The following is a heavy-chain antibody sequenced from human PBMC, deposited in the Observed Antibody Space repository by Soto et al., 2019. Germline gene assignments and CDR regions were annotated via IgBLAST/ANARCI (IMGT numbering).Heavy chain of an antibody. V-gene: IGHV4-34*01. J-gene: IGHJ4*02. CDR2: INHSGST. Sequence: LETQSLTCGVYDGSIRGYYWSWIRQPTGKGLEWIGEINHSGSTNYNPSLKSRVTISVDTSKNQFSLKLSSVTAADTAVYYCARIGHSYAVGADLGQGTLVTAPQ. CDR1: DGSIRGYY. CDR3: ARIGHSYAVGAD. D-gene: IGHD5-18*01.